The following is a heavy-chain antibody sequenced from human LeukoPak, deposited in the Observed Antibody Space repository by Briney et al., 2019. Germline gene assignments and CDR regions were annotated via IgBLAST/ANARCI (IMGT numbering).Heavy chain of an antibody. Sequence: GGSVRLSCAASGFTFKNYAMNWVRQAPGKGLEWVSSISSSSSYIYYADSVKGRFTISRDNAKNSLYLQMNSLRAEDTAVYYCARDSSSTLNWFDPWGQGTLVTVSS. D-gene: IGHD6-6*01. CDR1: GFTFKNYA. CDR3: ARDSSSTLNWFDP. J-gene: IGHJ5*02. V-gene: IGHV3-21*01. CDR2: ISSSSSYI.